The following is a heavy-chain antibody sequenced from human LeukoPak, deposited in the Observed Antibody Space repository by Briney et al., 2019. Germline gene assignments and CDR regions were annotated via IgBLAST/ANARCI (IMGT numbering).Heavy chain of an antibody. V-gene: IGHV4-34*01. Sequence: PSETLSPTCAVYGGSFSGYYWSWIRQPPGKGLEWIGEINHSGSTNYNPSLKSRVTISVDTSKNQFSLKLSSVTAADTAVYYCARGGGALEYSSSGVDYWGQGTLVTVSS. D-gene: IGHD6-6*01. CDR3: ARGGGALEYSSSGVDY. J-gene: IGHJ4*02. CDR1: GGSFSGYY. CDR2: INHSGST.